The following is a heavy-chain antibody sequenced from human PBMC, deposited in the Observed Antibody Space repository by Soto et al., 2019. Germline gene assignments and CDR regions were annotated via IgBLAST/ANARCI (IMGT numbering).Heavy chain of an antibody. CDR2: IYYSGRT. D-gene: IGHD6-13*01. Sequence: LSLTCSVSGGSISSSCYSWGWIRQPPGKGLEWIGNIYYSGRTYYNPSLKSRVTISVDTSKNQFSLKLSSVTVADTAVYYCARRDSSSWLNWFDPWGQGTLVTVSS. V-gene: IGHV4-39*01. J-gene: IGHJ5*02. CDR1: GGSISSSCYS. CDR3: ARRDSSSWLNWFDP.